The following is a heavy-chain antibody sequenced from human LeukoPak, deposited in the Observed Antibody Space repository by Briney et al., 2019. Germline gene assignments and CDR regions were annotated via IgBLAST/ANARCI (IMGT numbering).Heavy chain of an antibody. D-gene: IGHD4-23*01. CDR3: ARGKLLENAFDI. J-gene: IGHJ3*02. Sequence: SETLSLTCTVSGGSISSYYWSWIRQPAGKGLEWIGYIYYSGSTNYNPSLKSRVTISVDTSKNQFSLKLSSVTAADTAVYYCARGKLLENAFDIWGQGTMVTVSS. CDR1: GGSISSYY. V-gene: IGHV4-59*01. CDR2: IYYSGST.